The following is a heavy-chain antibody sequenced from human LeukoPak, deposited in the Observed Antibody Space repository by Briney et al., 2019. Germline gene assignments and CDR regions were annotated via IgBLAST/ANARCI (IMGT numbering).Heavy chain of an antibody. Sequence: PGGSLRLSCAASGLTFNNHWMYWVRQAPRKGLVWVSRISPDGSSTDFADSVKGRFTISRDNAKNTLYLQMNSLRVEDTAVYYCIRAWDYWGQGTLVTVSS. V-gene: IGHV3-74*01. J-gene: IGHJ4*02. CDR1: GLTFNNHW. CDR3: IRAWDY. CDR2: ISPDGSST.